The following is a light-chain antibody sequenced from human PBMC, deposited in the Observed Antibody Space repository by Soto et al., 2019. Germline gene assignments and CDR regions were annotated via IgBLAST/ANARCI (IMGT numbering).Light chain of an antibody. CDR1: QDIANF. Sequence: DVQMTQSPSSLSASVGDRVTITCQASQDIANFLNWYQQKQGKAPNIXIYDASNLETGVPSRFSGSGAGTDCTFTISSLQPEDITTDYCQQYDNLILTFGGGTQVDIK. J-gene: IGKJ4*01. V-gene: IGKV1-33*01. CDR2: DAS. CDR3: QQYDNLILT.